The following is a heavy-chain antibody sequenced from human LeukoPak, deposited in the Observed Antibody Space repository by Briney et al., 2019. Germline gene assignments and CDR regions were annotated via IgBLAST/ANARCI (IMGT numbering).Heavy chain of an antibody. D-gene: IGHD3-22*01. J-gene: IGHJ4*02. Sequence: GGSLRLSCAASGFTFSSYAMSWVRQAPGKGLEWVSAISGSGGSTYYADSVKGRFTISRDNSKNTLYLQMNRLRAEDTAVYYCAKDSLPPSFYYDSSGYPYDYWGQGTLVTVSS. CDR1: GFTFSSYA. CDR3: AKDSLPPSFYYDSSGYPYDY. V-gene: IGHV3-23*01. CDR2: ISGSGGST.